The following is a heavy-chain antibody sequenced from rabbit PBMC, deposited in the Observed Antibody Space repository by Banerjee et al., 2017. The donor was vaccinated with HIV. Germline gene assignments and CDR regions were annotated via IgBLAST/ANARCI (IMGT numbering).Heavy chain of an antibody. V-gene: IGHV1S45*01. CDR3: ARAANNGPFNL. CDR2: INTISGDT. CDR1: GFSFSDKYV. Sequence: QEQLEESGGGLVKPEGSLTLTCKASGFSFSDKYVMCWVRQAPGKGLEWIACINTISGDTVYASWAKGPFTISKTSSTTVTLQMTSLTAADTATYFCARAANNGPFNLWGPGTLVTVS. D-gene: IGHD3-1*01. J-gene: IGHJ4*01.